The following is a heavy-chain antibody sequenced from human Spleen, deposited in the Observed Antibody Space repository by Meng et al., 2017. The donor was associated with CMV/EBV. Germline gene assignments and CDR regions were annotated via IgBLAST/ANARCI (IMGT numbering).Heavy chain of an antibody. CDR3: ARGRYSSGWSIGYYYYGMDV. CDR2: ITWNGGSA. V-gene: IGHV3-20*04. Sequence: GGSLRLSCAASGLTFSTYGMSWVRQVPGKGLEWVSGITWNGGSAGYAASVKGRFTISRDDAKNSLFLHMNNLRVEDTAPYFCARGRYSSGWSIGYYYYGMDVWGQGTTVTVSS. CDR1: GLTFSTYG. D-gene: IGHD6-19*01. J-gene: IGHJ6*02.